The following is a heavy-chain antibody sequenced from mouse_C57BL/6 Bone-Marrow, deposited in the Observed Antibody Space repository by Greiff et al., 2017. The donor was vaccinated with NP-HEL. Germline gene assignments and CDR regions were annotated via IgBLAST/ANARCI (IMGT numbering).Heavy chain of an antibody. V-gene: IGHV1-4*01. CDR3: ARRWSNPWFAY. CDR2: INPSSGYT. CDR1: GYTFTSYT. J-gene: IGHJ3*01. D-gene: IGHD2-5*01. Sequence: QVQLQQSGAELARPGASVKMSCKASGYTFTSYTMHWVKQRPGQGLEWIGYINPSSGYTKYNQKFKDKATLTADKSSSTAYMQLSILTSEDSAVDYCARRWSNPWFAYWGQGTLVTVSA.